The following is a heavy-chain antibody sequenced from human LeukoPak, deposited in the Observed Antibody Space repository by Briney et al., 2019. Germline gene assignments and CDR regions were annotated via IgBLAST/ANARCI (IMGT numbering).Heavy chain of an antibody. D-gene: IGHD5-24*01. Sequence: VKVSCKASGGTFSSYAISWVRQAPGQGLEWMGGIIPIFGTANYAQKFQGRVTITTDESTSTAYMELSSLRSEDTAVYYCARAGEMATINGFDPWGQGTLVTVSS. V-gene: IGHV1-69*05. J-gene: IGHJ5*02. CDR1: GGTFSSYA. CDR3: ARAGEMATINGFDP. CDR2: IIPIFGTA.